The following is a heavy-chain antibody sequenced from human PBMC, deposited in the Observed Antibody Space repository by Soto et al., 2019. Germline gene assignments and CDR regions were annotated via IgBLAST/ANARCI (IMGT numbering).Heavy chain of an antibody. D-gene: IGHD1-26*01. J-gene: IGHJ4*02. CDR1: DSISTYY. Sequence: QVQLQESGPRLVKPSETLSLTCTVDSISTYYWNRIRQPPGKGLEWIGYIYYLGRTNYNSSLKSRVTISIDTAKNQFSLTLSSVTTADTAIYFCARDPVGATHFDYWGQGAPVTVSS. CDR2: IYYLGRT. V-gene: IGHV4-59*01. CDR3: ARDPVGATHFDY.